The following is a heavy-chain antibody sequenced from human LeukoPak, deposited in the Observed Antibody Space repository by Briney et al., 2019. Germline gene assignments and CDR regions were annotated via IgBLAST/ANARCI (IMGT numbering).Heavy chain of an antibody. J-gene: IGHJ4*02. V-gene: IGHV1-8*01. CDR3: ARGASLRAVVVGATSSPPMPYDF. CDR2: MNPNSGNT. Sequence: GASVKVSCKASGYTFTSYDINWVRQATGQGLEWMGWMNPNSGNTGYAQKFQGRVTMIRNTSISTAYMEVSSLGSEDTAVYYCARGASLRAVVVGATSSPPMPYDFWGQGTLVTVSS. D-gene: IGHD2-15*01. CDR1: GYTFTSYD.